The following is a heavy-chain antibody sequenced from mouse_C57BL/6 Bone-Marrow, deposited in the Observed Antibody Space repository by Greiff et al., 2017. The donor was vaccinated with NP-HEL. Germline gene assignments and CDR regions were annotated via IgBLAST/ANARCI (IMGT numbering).Heavy chain of an antibody. J-gene: IGHJ2*01. V-gene: IGHV3-1*01. Sequence: EVMLVESGPGMVKPSQSLSLTCTVTGYSITSGYDWHWIRHFPGNKLEWMGYISYSGSTNYNPSLKSRISITHDTSKNHFFLKLNSVTTEDTATDYCARGGLRSAYFDYWGQGTTLTVSS. D-gene: IGHD3-2*02. CDR1: GYSITSGYD. CDR3: ARGGLRSAYFDY. CDR2: ISYSGST.